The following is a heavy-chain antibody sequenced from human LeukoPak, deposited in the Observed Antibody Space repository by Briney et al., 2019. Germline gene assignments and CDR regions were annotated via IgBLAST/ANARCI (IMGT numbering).Heavy chain of an antibody. CDR3: ARILNYDSSGYRGHDAFDI. D-gene: IGHD3-22*01. CDR1: GFTFSSYS. Sequence: GGSLRLSCAASGFTFSSYSMHWVRQAPGKGLEWVSSIITSSSYIYYADSVKGGFTISRDNAKNSLYLQRNSLRAEDTAVYYCARILNYDSSGYRGHDAFDIWGQGTMVTVTS. V-gene: IGHV3-21*01. J-gene: IGHJ3*02. CDR2: IITSSSYI.